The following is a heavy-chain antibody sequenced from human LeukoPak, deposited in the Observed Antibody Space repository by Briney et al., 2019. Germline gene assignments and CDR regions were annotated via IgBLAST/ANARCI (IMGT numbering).Heavy chain of an antibody. D-gene: IGHD2-21*02. CDR2: ISGSGGST. CDR3: ASPGVDCGGDCYPNSYYFDY. V-gene: IGHV3-23*01. J-gene: IGHJ4*02. CDR1: GFTFSSYA. Sequence: GGSLRLSCAASGFTFSSYAMSWVRQAPGKGLEWVSAISGSGGSTYYADSVKGRFTISRDNSKNTLYLQMNSLRAEDTAVYYCASPGVDCGGDCYPNSYYFDYWGQGTLVTVSS.